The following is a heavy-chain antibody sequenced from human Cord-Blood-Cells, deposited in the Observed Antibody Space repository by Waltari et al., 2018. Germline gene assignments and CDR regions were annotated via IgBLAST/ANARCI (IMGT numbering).Heavy chain of an antibody. V-gene: IGHV1-24*01. CDR3: ATELEYSSSSGRAFDI. J-gene: IGHJ3*02. CDR1: GYTITELS. D-gene: IGHD6-6*01. CDR2: FDPEDGET. Sequence: QVQLVQSGAEVKKPGASVKVSCKVSGYTITELSMHWVRQAPGKGLEWMGGFDPEDGETIYAQKFQGRVTMTEDTSTDTAYMELSSLRSEDTAVYYCATELEYSSSSGRAFDIWGQGTMVTVSS.